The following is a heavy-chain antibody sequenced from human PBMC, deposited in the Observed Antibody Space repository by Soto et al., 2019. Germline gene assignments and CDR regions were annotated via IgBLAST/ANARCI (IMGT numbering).Heavy chain of an antibody. CDR1: GFTFSDHY. Sequence: TGGSLRLSCAASGFTFSDHYMDWVRQAPGKGLEWVGRTRNKANSYTTEYAASVKGRFTISRDDSKNSLYLQMNSLKTEDTAVYYCARGPYYDFWSGYSFDYWGQGTLVTVSS. J-gene: IGHJ4*02. V-gene: IGHV3-72*01. D-gene: IGHD3-3*01. CDR3: ARGPYYDFWSGYSFDY. CDR2: TRNKANSYTT.